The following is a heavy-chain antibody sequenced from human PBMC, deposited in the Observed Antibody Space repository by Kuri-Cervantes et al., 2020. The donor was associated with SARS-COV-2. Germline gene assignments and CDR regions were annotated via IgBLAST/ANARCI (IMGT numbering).Heavy chain of an antibody. CDR1: GGPTSSSSYY. V-gene: IGHV4-39*02. D-gene: IGHD5-12*01. CDR3: ARDSESGGYSGYDLSY. CDR2: IYYSGST. Sequence: SETLSPTCTVSGGPTSSSSYYWGWIRQPPGKGLEWIGNIYYSGSTHYNPPPKSRVTIFVDTSNNHFSLRLNSVSAADTAVYYCARDSESGGYSGYDLSYWGQGTLVTVSS. J-gene: IGHJ4*02.